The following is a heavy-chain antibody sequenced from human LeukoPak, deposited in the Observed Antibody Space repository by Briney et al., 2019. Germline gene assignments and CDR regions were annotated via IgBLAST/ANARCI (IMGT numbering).Heavy chain of an antibody. D-gene: IGHD3-22*01. J-gene: IGHJ4*02. V-gene: IGHV3-33*06. CDR3: AKGHDSSGYSQTFFDY. Sequence: GGSLRLSCAASGFVFSTYGMHWVRQAPGKGLEWVAVIWDDGSNQYYVDSVRGRFTISRDNSKNTLYLQMNSLRAEDTAVYYCAKGHDSSGYSQTFFDYWGQGTLVTVSS. CDR2: IWDDGSNQ. CDR1: GFVFSTYG.